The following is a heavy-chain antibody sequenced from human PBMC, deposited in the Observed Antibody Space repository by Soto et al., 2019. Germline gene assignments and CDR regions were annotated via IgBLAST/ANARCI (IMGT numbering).Heavy chain of an antibody. D-gene: IGHD6-25*01. CDR3: ASSGGGWFDP. J-gene: IGHJ5*02. Sequence: EEQLVESGGGLVQPGGSLRLSCAASGFTFSSYWMHWVRQAPGKGLVWVSRINSDGSSTSYADSVKGRFTISRDNAKNKVYLQLDSLRAEATAVSFCASSGGGWFDPWGQGTLVTVSS. CDR1: GFTFSSYW. CDR2: INSDGSST. V-gene: IGHV3-74*01.